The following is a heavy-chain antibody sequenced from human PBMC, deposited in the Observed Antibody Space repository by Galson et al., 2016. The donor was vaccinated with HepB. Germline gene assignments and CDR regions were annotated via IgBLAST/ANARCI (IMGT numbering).Heavy chain of an antibody. CDR1: GFTFSISS. D-gene: IGHD3-16*01. V-gene: IGHV3-21*05. CDR2: MSSSGTYV. CDR3: ASPFAPERGRYVL. J-gene: IGHJ5*02. Sequence: SLRLSCAASGFTFSISSMHWFRQAPGKGLEWVSYMSSSGTYVYYTDSVTGRFTISRDNAKNSLNLQMNSLSVEDTAVYYCASPFAPERGRYVLWGQGTLGTVSS.